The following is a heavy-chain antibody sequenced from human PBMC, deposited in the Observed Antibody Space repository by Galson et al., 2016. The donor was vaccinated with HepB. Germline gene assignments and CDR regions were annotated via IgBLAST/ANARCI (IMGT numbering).Heavy chain of an antibody. CDR3: ARLVTSNSWYGWFDP. D-gene: IGHD6-13*01. CDR2: ISYDGTNK. V-gene: IGHV3-30*03. J-gene: IGHJ5*02. CDR1: GFTFRSYG. Sequence: SLRLSCAGSGFTFRSYGIHWVRQAPGKGLEWVAVISYDGTNKYYADSLKGRFTISRDNAKNSLYLQMNSLRAEDTAVYYCARLVTSNSWYGWFDPWGQGTLVTVSS.